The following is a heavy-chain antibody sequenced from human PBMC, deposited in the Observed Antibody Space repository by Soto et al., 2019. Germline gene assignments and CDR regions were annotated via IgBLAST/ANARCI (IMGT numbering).Heavy chain of an antibody. J-gene: IGHJ4*02. CDR3: AKPLVGYCSGGSCAYFDY. D-gene: IGHD2-15*01. CDR1: GFTFDDYA. Sequence: PGGSLRLSCAASGFTFDDYAMHWVRQAPGKGLEWVSGISWNSGSIGYADSVKGRFTISRDNAKNSLYLQMNSLRAEDTALYYCAKPLVGYCSGGSCAYFDYWGQGTLVTSPQ. V-gene: IGHV3-9*01. CDR2: ISWNSGSI.